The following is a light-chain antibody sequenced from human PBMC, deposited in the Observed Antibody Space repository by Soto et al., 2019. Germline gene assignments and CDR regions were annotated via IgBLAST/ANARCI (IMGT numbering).Light chain of an antibody. CDR2: ETS. J-gene: IGKJ1*01. Sequence: DIVLTQSPGTLSLSPGERATLSCRASQFVTSNYLAWYQQKAGQAPRLLIYETSIRATGIPDRFSGSGSATDFTLTIARLEAEDFAVYYCQQSGSSPQTFGQGTKVEIK. CDR1: QFVTSNY. V-gene: IGKV3-20*01. CDR3: QQSGSSPQT.